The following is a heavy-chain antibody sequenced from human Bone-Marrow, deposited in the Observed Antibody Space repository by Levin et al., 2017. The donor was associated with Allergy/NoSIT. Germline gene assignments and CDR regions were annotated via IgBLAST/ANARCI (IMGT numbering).Heavy chain of an antibody. CDR1: GFSFSSYD. CDR3: ARPVTGKGYYFGMGV. V-gene: IGHV3-13*01. J-gene: IGHJ6*02. D-gene: IGHD6-19*01. Sequence: GESLKISCAASGFSFSSYDMFWVRQVTGRGLEWVSIIDTVGDTHYADSVKGRFTISRENAKNSLHLQMNSLRAGDTAVYYCARPVTGKGYYFGMGVWGPGTTVTVSS. CDR2: IDTVGDT.